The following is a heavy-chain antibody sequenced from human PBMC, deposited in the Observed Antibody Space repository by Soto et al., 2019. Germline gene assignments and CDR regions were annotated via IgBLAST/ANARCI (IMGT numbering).Heavy chain of an antibody. D-gene: IGHD1-26*01. Sequence: QVELQQWGAGLLKPSETLSLTCGVYGGSFRNYYWIWVRQPPGKGLEWIGEVNHRGEATYNPSLQSRVRISLDTSNNHCSLKMTSVTAADTAIYFCARAELFPRSWFDPWGQGTQVTVSA. CDR1: GGSFRNYY. J-gene: IGHJ5*02. CDR2: VNHRGEA. V-gene: IGHV4-34*02. CDR3: ARAELFPRSWFDP.